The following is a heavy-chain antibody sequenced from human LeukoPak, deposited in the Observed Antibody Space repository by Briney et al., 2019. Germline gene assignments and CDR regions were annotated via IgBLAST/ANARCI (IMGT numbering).Heavy chain of an antibody. CDR2: ISGFGADT. CDR3: AKDGGSNRGAFDI. D-gene: IGHD1-14*01. V-gene: IGHV3-23*01. Sequence: GGSLRLSCAASGFSFSSYAMSWVRQSSGEGLEWVSAISGFGADTFYAGSVKGRFTISRDNSRNTLYLQLSSLRVEDTAIYYCAKDGGSNRGAFDIWGQGTMVTVSS. J-gene: IGHJ3*02. CDR1: GFSFSSYA.